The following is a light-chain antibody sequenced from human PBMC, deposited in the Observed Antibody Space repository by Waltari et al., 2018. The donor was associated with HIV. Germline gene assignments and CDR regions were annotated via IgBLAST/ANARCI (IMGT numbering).Light chain of an antibody. V-gene: IGLV2-8*01. Sequence: QSALTQPPSASGSPGQSVTISCTGPISDVDGYAYVSWYQHTPGKAPNSFIYEVNKPPSGFPVRFSGSKSDYTASLTVSGLQAEDEADYYCTSYTGSTNLLFGGGTKLTVL. CDR2: EVN. CDR1: ISDVDGYAY. J-gene: IGLJ2*01. CDR3: TSYTGSTNLL.